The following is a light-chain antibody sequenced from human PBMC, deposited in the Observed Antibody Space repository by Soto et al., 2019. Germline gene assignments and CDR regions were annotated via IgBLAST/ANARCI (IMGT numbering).Light chain of an antibody. Sequence: QSVLTQPASVSGSPGQSITISCTGTSSDVGGYDHVSWYQQHPGKAPKLIIYDVTVRPSGISRRFSGSKSDNTASLAVSGVQPEGGAYYYCSSYTNKDTLLFGGGTKLTVL. CDR3: SSYTNKDTLL. V-gene: IGLV2-14*03. J-gene: IGLJ3*02. CDR1: SSDVGGYDH. CDR2: DVT.